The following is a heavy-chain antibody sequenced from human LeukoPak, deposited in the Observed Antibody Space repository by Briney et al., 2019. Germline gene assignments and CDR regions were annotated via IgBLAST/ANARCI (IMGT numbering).Heavy chain of an antibody. CDR2: IYSGGST. Sequence: PGGSLRLSCAASGFTVSSNYMSWVRQAPGKGLEWVSVIYSGGSTYYADSVKGRFTISRDNAKNSLYLQMNSLRAEDTAVYYCAREDQVVVAAMVYYYGMDVWGQGTTVTVSS. CDR1: GFTVSSNY. CDR3: AREDQVVVAAMVYYYGMDV. V-gene: IGHV3-53*01. D-gene: IGHD2-15*01. J-gene: IGHJ6*02.